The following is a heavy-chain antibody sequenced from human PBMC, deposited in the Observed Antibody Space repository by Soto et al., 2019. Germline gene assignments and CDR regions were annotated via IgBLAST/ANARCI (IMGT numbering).Heavy chain of an antibody. CDR1: GGSISSGGYS. D-gene: IGHD2-2*01. Sequence: SETLSLTCAVSGGSISSGGYSWSWIRQPPGKGLEWIGYIYHSGSTYYNPSLKSRVTISVDKSKNQFSLKLSSVTAADTAVYYCARSRLGVCSSTSGGAYGMDVWGQGTTVTVSS. V-gene: IGHV4-30-2*01. CDR2: IYHSGST. CDR3: ARSRLGVCSSTSGGAYGMDV. J-gene: IGHJ6*02.